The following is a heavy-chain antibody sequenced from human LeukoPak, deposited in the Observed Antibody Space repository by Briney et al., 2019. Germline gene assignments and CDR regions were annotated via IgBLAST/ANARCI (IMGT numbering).Heavy chain of an antibody. J-gene: IGHJ4*02. CDR2: IYSDGST. V-gene: IGHV3-66*01. Sequence: GGSLRLSCAASGFTVSSNYMNWVRRAPGKGLEWVSVIYSDGSTYYADSVKGRFTISRDNSKNTLYLQMNSLRAEDTAVYYCANGGYSSSWYVVDYWGQGTLVTVSS. CDR1: GFTVSSNY. D-gene: IGHD6-13*01. CDR3: ANGGYSSSWYVVDY.